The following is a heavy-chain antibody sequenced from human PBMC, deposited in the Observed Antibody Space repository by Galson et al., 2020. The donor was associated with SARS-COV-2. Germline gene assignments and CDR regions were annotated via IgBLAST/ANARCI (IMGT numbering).Heavy chain of an antibody. CDR2: ISSNGGST. V-gene: IGHV3-64*01. Sequence: GESLKISCAASGFTFSSYAMHWVRQAPGKGLEYVSAISSNGGSTYYANSVKGRFTISRDNSKNTLYLQMGSLRAEDMAVYYCARATRYCGGGCSACWSVFDIWGQGTMVTVSS. J-gene: IGHJ3*02. CDR1: GFTFSSYA. CDR3: ARATRYCGGGCSACWSVFDI. D-gene: IGHD2-21*02.